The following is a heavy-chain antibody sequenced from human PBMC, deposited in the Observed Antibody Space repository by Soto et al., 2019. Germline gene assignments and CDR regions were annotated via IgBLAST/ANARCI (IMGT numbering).Heavy chain of an antibody. CDR2: IYYSGST. CDR1: GVSISSGGYY. Sequence: LCGVSISSGGYYWSWIRQHPGKGLEWIGYIYYSGSTYYNPSLKSRVTISVDTSKNQFSLKLSSVTAADTAVYYCARDLGSFRRSNAFDIWGQGTMVTVSS. V-gene: IGHV4-31*02. CDR3: ARDLGSFRRSNAFDI. J-gene: IGHJ3*02. D-gene: IGHD4-17*01.